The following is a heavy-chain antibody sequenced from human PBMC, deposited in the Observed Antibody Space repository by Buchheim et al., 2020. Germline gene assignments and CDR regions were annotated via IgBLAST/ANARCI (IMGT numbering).Heavy chain of an antibody. CDR2: ITPSGGST. J-gene: IGHJ5*02. D-gene: IGHD3-3*01. Sequence: QVQLVQSGAEVKKPGASVKVSCKASGYTFTSSYIHWVRQAPGQGLEWMGIITPSGGSTSYAQKLQGRVTMPRDTSPSTVYMELSSLRSEDTAVYYCARAFEWSTNNWFDPWGQGTL. CDR1: GYTFTSSY. V-gene: IGHV1-46*01. CDR3: ARAFEWSTNNWFDP.